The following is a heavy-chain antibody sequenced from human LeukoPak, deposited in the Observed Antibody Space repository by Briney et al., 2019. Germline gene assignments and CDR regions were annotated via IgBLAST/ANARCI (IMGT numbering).Heavy chain of an antibody. J-gene: IGHJ4*02. CDR3: ARDKMSSIAAAGLDY. CDR1: GFTFSSYA. CDR2: IGGYGTYI. Sequence: GGSLRLSCAASGFTFSSYAMNWVRQAPGKGLEWVSSIGGYGTYIYYADSVKGRFTISRDNTKNSLYLQMNGLRAEDTAVYYCARDKMSSIAAAGLDYWGQGTLVTVSS. V-gene: IGHV3-21*01. D-gene: IGHD6-13*01.